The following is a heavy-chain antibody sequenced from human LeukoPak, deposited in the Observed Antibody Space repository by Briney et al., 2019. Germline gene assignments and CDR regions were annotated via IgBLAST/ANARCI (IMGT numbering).Heavy chain of an antibody. J-gene: IGHJ4*02. Sequence: GGTLRLSCAASGFTFSSYGMSWVRQAPGKGLEWVSYISGSGNTIYYADSVKGRFTISRDNAKNSLYLQMYSLRAEDTAVYYCARARSGSYYNFDYWGQGTLVTVSS. CDR2: ISGSGNTI. V-gene: IGHV3-48*04. CDR3: ARARSGSYYNFDY. CDR1: GFTFSSYG. D-gene: IGHD1-26*01.